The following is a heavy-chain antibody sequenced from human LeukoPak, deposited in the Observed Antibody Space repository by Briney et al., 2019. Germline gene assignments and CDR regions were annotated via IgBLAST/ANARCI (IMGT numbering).Heavy chain of an antibody. Sequence: ASVKVSCKASGYTFTGYYMHWVRQAPGQGLEWMGWINPNSGGTNYAQKFQGRVTMTRDTSINTAYMELSRLRSDDTAVYYCAREFLDYGQAFDIWGQGTMVTVSS. CDR1: GYTFTGYY. V-gene: IGHV1-2*02. J-gene: IGHJ3*02. CDR3: AREFLDYGQAFDI. CDR2: INPNSGGT. D-gene: IGHD4-17*01.